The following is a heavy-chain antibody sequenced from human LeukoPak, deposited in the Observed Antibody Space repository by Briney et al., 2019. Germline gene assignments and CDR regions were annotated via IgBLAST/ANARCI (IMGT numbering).Heavy chain of an antibody. D-gene: IGHD6-19*01. CDR2: IKQDGSEK. J-gene: IGHJ4*02. Sequence: PGGSLRLSCAASGFTFSSYWMSWVRQAPGKGLEWVANIKQDGSEKYYVDSVKGRFTISRDNAKNSLYLKMNSLRAEDTAVYYCARGKSVRIAVAGTGPSYFDYWGQGTLVTVSS. CDR1: GFTFSSYW. V-gene: IGHV3-7*01. CDR3: ARGKSVRIAVAGTGPSYFDY.